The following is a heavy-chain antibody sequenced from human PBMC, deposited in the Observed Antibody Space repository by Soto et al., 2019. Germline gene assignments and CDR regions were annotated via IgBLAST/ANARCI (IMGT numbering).Heavy chain of an antibody. CDR1: GGSFSGYY. CDR3: ARFGFPLNYGYPHRPTDGMAV. Sequence: QVQLQQWGAGLLKPSETLSLTCAVYGGSFSGYYWSWIRQPPGKGLEWIGEINHSGSTNYNPSLKSRVTISVDTTNTNCSLNLGSVTAADRPVYYCARFGFPLNYGYPHRPTDGMAVW. D-gene: IGHD5-18*01. CDR2: INHSGST. V-gene: IGHV4-34*01. J-gene: IGHJ6*01.